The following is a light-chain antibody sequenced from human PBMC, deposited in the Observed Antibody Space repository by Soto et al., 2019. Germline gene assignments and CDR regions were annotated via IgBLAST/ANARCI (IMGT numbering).Light chain of an antibody. V-gene: IGLV1-44*01. CDR2: RTN. J-gene: IGLJ2*01. CDR1: TSNVGTYT. Sequence: QAVVTQSPSASGTPGQTVTISCSGSTSNVGTYTVDWYQQVPGAAPKLLIYRTNQRPSGVPDRFSGSKSGTSASLAISGLQSEDEADYYCAVWDDSLNGPLFGGGTKLTVL. CDR3: AVWDDSLNGPL.